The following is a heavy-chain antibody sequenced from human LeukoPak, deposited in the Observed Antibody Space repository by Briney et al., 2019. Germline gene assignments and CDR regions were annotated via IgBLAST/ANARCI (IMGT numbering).Heavy chain of an antibody. CDR1: GGSISSYY. V-gene: IGHV4-59*01. Sequence: PSETLSLTCTVSGGSISSYYWSWIRQPPGKGLEWIGYIYYSGSTNYNPSLKSQVSISIAKSKNQFFLKLSSVTAADTAMYYCARSDYYGSGGHTVFDAFDIWGQGTRVTVSS. J-gene: IGHJ3*02. CDR3: ARSDYYGSGGHTVFDAFDI. D-gene: IGHD3-10*01. CDR2: IYYSGST.